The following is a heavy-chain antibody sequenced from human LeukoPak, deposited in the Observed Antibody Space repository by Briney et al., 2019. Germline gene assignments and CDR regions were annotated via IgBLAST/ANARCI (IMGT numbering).Heavy chain of an antibody. Sequence: ASVKLSCKASGYTFTSYGISWVRQAPGQGLEWMGWTSAYNGNTNYAQTLQGRVTMTTDTSKSTAYMELRSLRSDDTAVYYCARDTAMVGAGFDYWGQGTLVTVSS. D-gene: IGHD5-18*01. CDR3: ARDTAMVGAGFDY. CDR2: TSAYNGNT. J-gene: IGHJ4*02. V-gene: IGHV1-18*01. CDR1: GYTFTSYG.